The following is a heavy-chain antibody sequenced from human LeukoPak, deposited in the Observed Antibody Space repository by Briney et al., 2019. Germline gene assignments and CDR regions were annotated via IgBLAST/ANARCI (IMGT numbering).Heavy chain of an antibody. V-gene: IGHV4-59*01. CDR1: GGSISSYY. CDR2: IYYSGST. CDR3: ARGGVDCRGDCVDY. J-gene: IGHJ4*02. Sequence: SETLSLTCTVSGGSISSYYWSWIRQPPGKGLEWIGYIYYSGSTNYNPSLKSRVTISVDTSKNQFSLKLSSVTAADTAVYYCARGGVDCRGDCVDYWGQGTLVTVSS. D-gene: IGHD2-21*02.